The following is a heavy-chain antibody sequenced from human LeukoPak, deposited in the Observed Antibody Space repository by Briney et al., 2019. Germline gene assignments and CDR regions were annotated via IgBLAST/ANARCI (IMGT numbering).Heavy chain of an antibody. Sequence: GGSLRLSCAASGFTFSSYEMNWVRQAPGKGLGWVSYISSSGSTIYYADSVKGRFTISRDNAKNSLYLQMNSLRAEDTAVYYCARKGTPGDAFDIWGQGTMVTVSS. CDR2: ISSSGSTI. CDR1: GFTFSSYE. D-gene: IGHD1-7*01. CDR3: ARKGTPGDAFDI. J-gene: IGHJ3*02. V-gene: IGHV3-48*03.